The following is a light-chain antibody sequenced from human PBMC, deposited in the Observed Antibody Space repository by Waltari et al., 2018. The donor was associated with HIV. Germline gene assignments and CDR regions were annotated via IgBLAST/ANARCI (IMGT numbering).Light chain of an antibody. V-gene: IGLV1-51*02. J-gene: IGLJ1*01. Sequence: QSVLTQPPSVSAAPGQNVTISCSGSSSNIGDYYVAWYHQVPGPAPKLLIYEDNTRPSGTPDRFSASKAGTSATLGITGLQTGDEADYYCGTWDNSLSGSVFGTGTKVTVL. CDR3: GTWDNSLSGSV. CDR1: SSNIGDYY. CDR2: EDN.